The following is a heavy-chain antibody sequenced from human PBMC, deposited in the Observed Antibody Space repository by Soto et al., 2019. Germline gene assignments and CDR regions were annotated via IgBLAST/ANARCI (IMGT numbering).Heavy chain of an antibody. CDR3: ARDVQEVVAATSRGTNYYGMDV. V-gene: IGHV1-46*01. CDR1: GYTFTSYY. CDR2: INPSGGSK. J-gene: IGHJ6*02. D-gene: IGHD2-15*01. Sequence: ASVKVSCKASGYTFTSYYMHWVRQAPGQGLEWMGIINPSGGSKSYAQKFQGRVTMTRDTSTSTVYMELSSLRSEDTAVYYCARDVQEVVAATSRGTNYYGMDVWGQGTTVTVSS.